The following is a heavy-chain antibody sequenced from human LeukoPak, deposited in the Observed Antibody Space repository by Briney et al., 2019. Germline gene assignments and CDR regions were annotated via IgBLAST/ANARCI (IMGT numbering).Heavy chain of an antibody. Sequence: PLETLSLTCTVSGGSLSNYYWTWIRQPAGKGLEGIGRIYTSGTTNYNPSLKSRVTMSVDTSKNQFSLNLNSVTAADTAMYYCARDYAQTYFDYWGQGTLVTVSS. V-gene: IGHV4-4*07. CDR3: ARDYAQTYFDY. CDR1: GGSLSNYY. J-gene: IGHJ4*02. CDR2: IYTSGTT. D-gene: IGHD2-2*01.